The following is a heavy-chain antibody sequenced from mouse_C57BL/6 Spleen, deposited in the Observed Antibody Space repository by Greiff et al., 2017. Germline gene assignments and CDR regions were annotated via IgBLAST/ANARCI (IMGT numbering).Heavy chain of an antibody. CDR2: INPNNGGT. CDR1: GYTFTDYY. J-gene: IGHJ2*01. Sequence: VQLQQSGPELVKPGASVKISCKASGYTFTDYYMNWVKQSHGKSLEWIGDINPNNGGTSYNQKFKGKATLTVDKSSSTAYMELRSLTSEDSAVYYCASEPGYWGQGTTLTVSS. CDR3: ASEPGY. V-gene: IGHV1-26*01.